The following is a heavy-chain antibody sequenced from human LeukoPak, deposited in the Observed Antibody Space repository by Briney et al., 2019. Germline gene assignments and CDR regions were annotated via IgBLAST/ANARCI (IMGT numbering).Heavy chain of an antibody. Sequence: GRSLRLSCAASGFTFSSYGMHWVRQAPGKGLEWVAVIWYDGGNKYYADSVKGRFTISRDNSKNTLYLQMNSLRAEDTAVYYCAKAPRAFHYYMDVWGKGTTVTVSS. V-gene: IGHV3-33*06. J-gene: IGHJ6*03. CDR2: IWYDGGNK. CDR3: AKAPRAFHYYMDV. D-gene: IGHD2/OR15-2a*01. CDR1: GFTFSSYG.